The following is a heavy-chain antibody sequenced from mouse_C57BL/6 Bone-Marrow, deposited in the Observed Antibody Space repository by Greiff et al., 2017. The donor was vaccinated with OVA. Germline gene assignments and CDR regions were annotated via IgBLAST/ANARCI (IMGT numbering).Heavy chain of an antibody. V-gene: IGHV1-15*01. Sequence: QVQLKQSGAELVRPGASVTLSCKASGYTFTDYEMHWVKQTPVHGLEWIGAIDPETGGTAYNQKFKGKAILTADKSSSTAYMELRSLTSEDSAVYYCTGNYYGSSFAMDYWGQGTSVTVSS. D-gene: IGHD1-1*01. CDR3: TGNYYGSSFAMDY. CDR2: IDPETGGT. CDR1: GYTFTDYE. J-gene: IGHJ4*01.